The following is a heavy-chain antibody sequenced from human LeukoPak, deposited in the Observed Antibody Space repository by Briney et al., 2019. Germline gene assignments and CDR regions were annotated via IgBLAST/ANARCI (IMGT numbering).Heavy chain of an antibody. D-gene: IGHD6-13*01. J-gene: IGHJ5*02. Sequence: PGRPLRLSCAASGFTFSRYGMHWVRQAPGKGLEWLAVIWYDGSNEYYTDSVKGRFTISRDNSKNTLYLQMSSLRVEDTAVYYCARNQGIPATGTGWFDPWGQGTLVTVSS. CDR1: GFTFSRYG. CDR3: ARNQGIPATGTGWFDP. CDR2: IWYDGSNE. V-gene: IGHV3-33*01.